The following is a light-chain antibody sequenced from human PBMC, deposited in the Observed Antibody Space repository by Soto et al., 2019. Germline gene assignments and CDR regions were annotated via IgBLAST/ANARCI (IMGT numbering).Light chain of an antibody. Sequence: DIQMTQSPSTLSASVGDRVTITCRASRSISSWLAWYQQKPGKAPKLLIYKASSLESGVPPRFSGSGSGTEFTLTISRLEPEDFAVYYCQQHGSSPITFGQGTRLEI. V-gene: IGKV1-5*03. CDR2: KAS. CDR3: QQHGSSPIT. CDR1: RSISSW. J-gene: IGKJ5*01.